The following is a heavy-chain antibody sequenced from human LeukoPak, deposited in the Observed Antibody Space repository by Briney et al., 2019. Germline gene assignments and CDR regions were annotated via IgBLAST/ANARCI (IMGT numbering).Heavy chain of an antibody. V-gene: IGHV4-61*02. CDR3: AKGAGPPWFDP. D-gene: IGHD6-19*01. CDR2: IYTSGST. J-gene: IGHJ5*02. CDR1: GGSISSGSYY. Sequence: SQTLSLTCTVSGGSISSGSYYWSWIRQPAGKGLEWIGRIYTSGSTNYNPSLKSRVTISVYTSKNQFSLKLSSVTAADTAVYYCAKGAGPPWFDPWGQGTLVTVS.